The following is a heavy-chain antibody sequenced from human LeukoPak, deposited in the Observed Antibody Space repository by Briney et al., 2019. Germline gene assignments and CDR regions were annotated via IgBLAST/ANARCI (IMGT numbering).Heavy chain of an antibody. Sequence: GGSLRLSCAASGFTFSSYAMHWVRQAPGKGLEWVAVISYDGSTKYYADSVKGRFTISRDNSKNTLYLQMNSLRAEDTAVYYCARGDSSSWYYASYYYYYGMDVWGQGTTVTVSS. CDR3: ARGDSSSWYYASYYYYYGMDV. J-gene: IGHJ6*02. CDR1: GFTFSSYA. D-gene: IGHD6-13*01. CDR2: ISYDGSTK. V-gene: IGHV3-30*04.